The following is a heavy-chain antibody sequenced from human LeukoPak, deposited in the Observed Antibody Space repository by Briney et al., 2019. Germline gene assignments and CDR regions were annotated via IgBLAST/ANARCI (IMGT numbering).Heavy chain of an antibody. CDR1: GGSISSYY. Sequence: SETLSLTCTVSGGSISSYYWSWIRQPAGKGLEWIGRIYTSGSTNYNPSLTSRAAMSVDTSKNQFSLKLSSVTAADTAVYYCAKDPGLDYDSSGYPQYFQHWGQGTLVTVSS. CDR2: IYTSGST. V-gene: IGHV4-4*07. J-gene: IGHJ1*01. CDR3: AKDPGLDYDSSGYPQYFQH. D-gene: IGHD3-22*01.